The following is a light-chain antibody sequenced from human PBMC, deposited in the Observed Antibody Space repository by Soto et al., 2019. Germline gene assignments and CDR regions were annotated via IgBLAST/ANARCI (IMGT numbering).Light chain of an antibody. CDR1: QDIHNY. CDR2: SAS. J-gene: IGKJ4*01. V-gene: IGKV1-27*01. Sequence: DIQMTQSPSSLSASVGDRVTITCRASQDIHNYLAWYQQKPGKVPQALIHSASTLHSGVPSRFSGSGSGTDFSLTISNVRPEDAATYYCQMCDSAHALTFGGGTKVEIK. CDR3: QMCDSAHALT.